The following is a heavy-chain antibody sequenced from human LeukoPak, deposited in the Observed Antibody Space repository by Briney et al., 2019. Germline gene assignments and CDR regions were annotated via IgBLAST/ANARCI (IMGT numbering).Heavy chain of an antibody. CDR2: IYTSGST. V-gene: IGHV4-61*02. D-gene: IGHD7-27*01. CDR3: ARDQVGRGLGNSFDY. Sequence: SETLSLTCTVSGGSISSSSYYWSWIRQPAGKGLEWIGRIYTSGSTNYNPSLKSRVTISVDTSKNQFSLKLSSVTAADTAVYYCARDQVGRGLGNSFDYWGQGTLVTVSS. CDR1: GGSISSSSYY. J-gene: IGHJ4*02.